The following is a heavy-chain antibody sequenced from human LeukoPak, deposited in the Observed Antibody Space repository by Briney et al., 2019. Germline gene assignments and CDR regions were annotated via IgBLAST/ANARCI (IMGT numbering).Heavy chain of an antibody. V-gene: IGHV3-48*01. CDR1: GFTFSSYH. CDR2: ISSSSTSI. CDR3: AKKQDYGDNHWYFDL. D-gene: IGHD4-17*01. Sequence: PGGSLRLSYAATGFTFSSYHMHWVRQAPGKGLEWVSCISSSSTSIYYADSVKGRFTISRDNAENSLFLQMNNLRAEDTAVYYCAKKQDYGDNHWYFDLWGRGTLITVSS. J-gene: IGHJ2*01.